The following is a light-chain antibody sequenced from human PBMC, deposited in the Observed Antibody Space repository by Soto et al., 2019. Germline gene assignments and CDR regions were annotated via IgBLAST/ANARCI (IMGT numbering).Light chain of an antibody. CDR2: DDN. Sequence: QAVVTQPPSVSGAPGQRVTISCTGSRSNIGADYDVHWYQQLPGTAPKLLIYDDNNRPSGVPDRFSGSKSGTSASLAITGLQAEDEADYYCQCYDTSLRVVFGGGTKLTVL. J-gene: IGLJ2*01. CDR1: RSNIGADYD. V-gene: IGLV1-40*01. CDR3: QCYDTSLRVV.